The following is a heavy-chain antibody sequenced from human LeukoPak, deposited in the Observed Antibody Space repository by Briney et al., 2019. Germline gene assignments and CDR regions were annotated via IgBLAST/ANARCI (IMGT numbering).Heavy chain of an antibody. CDR1: GFTFYDYA. CDR3: AKHVAAGHSSGYYYFDY. D-gene: IGHD3-22*01. CDR2: VSGSGGST. V-gene: IGHV3-23*01. Sequence: GGSLRLSCTASGFTFYDYAMSWVRQAPGKGLEWVSGVSGSGGSTYYADSVKGRFTTSRDNSKNTLYLQVSSLRAEDTARYYCAKHVAAGHSSGYYYFDYWGQGTLVTVSS. J-gene: IGHJ4*02.